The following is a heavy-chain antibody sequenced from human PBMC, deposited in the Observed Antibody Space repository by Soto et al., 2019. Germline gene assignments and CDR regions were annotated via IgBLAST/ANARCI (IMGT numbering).Heavy chain of an antibody. V-gene: IGHV4-4*02. Sequence: SETLSLTCAVSGGSISSSNWWSWVRQPPGKGLEWIGAMYYTGNKNYNPSLESRVTMSVDTSKNQFSLKLSSVTPTDTAVYYCARDAISMVRGTNNWFDPWGQGTLVTVSS. CDR1: GGSISSSNW. CDR2: MYYTGNK. J-gene: IGHJ5*02. D-gene: IGHD3-10*01. CDR3: ARDAISMVRGTNNWFDP.